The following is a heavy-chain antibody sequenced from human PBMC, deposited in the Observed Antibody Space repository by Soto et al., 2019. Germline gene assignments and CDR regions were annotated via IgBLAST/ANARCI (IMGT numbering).Heavy chain of an antibody. V-gene: IGHV3-33*01. CDR1: GFTFSSYG. J-gene: IGHJ4*02. Sequence: GGSLRLSCAASGFTFSSYGMHWVRQAPGKGLEWVAVIWYDGSNKYYADSVKGRFTISRDNSKNTLYLQMNSLRAEDTAVYYFARPQGCSSTSCHSDYFDYWGQGTLVTVSS. CDR3: ARPQGCSSTSCHSDYFDY. CDR2: IWYDGSNK. D-gene: IGHD2-2*01.